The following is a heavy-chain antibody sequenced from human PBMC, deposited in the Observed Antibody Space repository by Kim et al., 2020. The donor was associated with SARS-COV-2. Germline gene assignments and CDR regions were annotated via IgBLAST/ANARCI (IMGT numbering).Heavy chain of an antibody. CDR3: ARGEMATIDY. Sequence: SETLSLTCTVSGGSISSSSYYWGWIRQPPGKGLEWIGSIYYIGSTYYNPSLKSRVTISVDTSKNQFSLKLSSVTAADTAVYYCARGEMATIDYWGQGTLVTVSS. V-gene: IGHV4-39*07. CDR2: IYYIGST. J-gene: IGHJ4*02. D-gene: IGHD5-12*01. CDR1: GGSISSSSYY.